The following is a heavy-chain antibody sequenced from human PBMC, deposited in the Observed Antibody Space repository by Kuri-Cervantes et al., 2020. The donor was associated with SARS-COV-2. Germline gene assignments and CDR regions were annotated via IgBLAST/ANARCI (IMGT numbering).Heavy chain of an antibody. V-gene: IGHV3-73*01. Sequence: LSLTCAASGFSFSSYWMSWVRQAPGKGLEWVGRVRGKANNYATAYAVSVKGRFTISRDDSKNMAYLQMNSLKTEDTAVYYCTTLIDYWGQGALVTVSS. CDR1: GFSFSSYW. J-gene: IGHJ4*02. CDR3: TTLIDY. CDR2: VRGKANNYAT.